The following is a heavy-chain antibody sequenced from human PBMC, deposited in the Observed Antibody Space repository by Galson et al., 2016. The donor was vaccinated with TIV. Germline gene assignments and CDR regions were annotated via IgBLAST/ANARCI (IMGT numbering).Heavy chain of an antibody. CDR2: ISYSGST. V-gene: IGHV4-34*01. CDR3: ARVATYGSGSYQWNFES. CDR1: GGSFSDSS. J-gene: IGHJ4*02. Sequence: SETLSLTCAVYGGSFSDSSWGWIRQSPRKGLEWIATISYSGSTYYNPSLESRAILSLDTSNNHFSLRLGSATAADTAVYYCARVATYGSGSYQWNFESWGQGILVSVSS. D-gene: IGHD3-10*01.